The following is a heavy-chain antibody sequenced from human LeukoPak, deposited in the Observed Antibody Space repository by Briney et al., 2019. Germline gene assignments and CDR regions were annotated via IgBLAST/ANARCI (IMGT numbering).Heavy chain of an antibody. D-gene: IGHD4-17*01. Sequence: PSETLSLTCTVSGYSISSGYYWGWIRQPPGKGLEWIGSIYHSGSTYYNPSLKSRVTISVDTSKNQFSLKLSSVTAADTAVYYCARVGQTTALGDYWGQGTLVTVSS. J-gene: IGHJ4*02. CDR2: IYHSGST. CDR3: ARVGQTTALGDY. V-gene: IGHV4-38-2*02. CDR1: GYSISSGYY.